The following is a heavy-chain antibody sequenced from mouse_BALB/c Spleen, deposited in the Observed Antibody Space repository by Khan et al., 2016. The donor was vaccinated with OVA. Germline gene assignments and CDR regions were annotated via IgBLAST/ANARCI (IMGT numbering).Heavy chain of an antibody. V-gene: IGHV9-3-1*01. CDR3: ARSNSYWDFDV. J-gene: IGHJ1*01. CDR1: GYTFTNYG. Sequence: QIQLVQSGPELKKPGETVKISCKASGYTFTNYGMNWVKQAPGKGLKWMGWINTYTGAPTYANDFKGRFAFSLETSASTAYLQIHNLKNEDTATYFWARSNSYWDFDVWGAGTTVTVSS. CDR2: INTYTGAP. D-gene: IGHD4-1*02.